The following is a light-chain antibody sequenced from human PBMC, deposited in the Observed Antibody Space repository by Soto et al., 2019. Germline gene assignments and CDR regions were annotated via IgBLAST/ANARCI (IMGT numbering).Light chain of an antibody. J-gene: IGLJ1*01. V-gene: IGLV2-14*01. CDR2: EVT. Sequence: QSALPQPASVSGSPGQSITISCSGTSSDVGSYNHVAWYQQFPGKTPKLIIYEVTYRPSGVSHRFSASKSGNTASLTISGLQAEDEADYYCISYTGSSTSYVFGTGTKVIVL. CDR1: SSDVGSYNH. CDR3: ISYTGSSTSYV.